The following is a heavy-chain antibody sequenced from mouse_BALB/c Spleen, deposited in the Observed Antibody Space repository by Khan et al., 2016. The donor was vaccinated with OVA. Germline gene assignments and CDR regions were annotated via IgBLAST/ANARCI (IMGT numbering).Heavy chain of an antibody. CDR3: ARQIYYGNYNIPMHY. J-gene: IGHJ4*01. Sequence: QVQLQQSGAGLVKPGASVRLSCKASGYTFTDYIIHWVKQRSGQGLEWIGWFYPGSGSIEYNEKFKDKATLTADKSSASVYMELSRLTSEDSAVYFCARQIYYGNYNIPMHYWGQGTSVTVSS. D-gene: IGHD2-1*01. V-gene: IGHV1-62-2*01. CDR1: GYTFTDYI. CDR2: FYPGSGSI.